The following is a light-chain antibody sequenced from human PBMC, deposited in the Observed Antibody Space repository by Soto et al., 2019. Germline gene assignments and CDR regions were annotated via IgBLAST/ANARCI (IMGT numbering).Light chain of an antibody. CDR2: DVS. Sequence: QSVLTQPASLSWSPGQSITISCTGTSSDVGGYNYVSWYQQHPGKAPKLMIYDVSNRPSGVSNRFSGSKSGNTASLTISGLQAEDEADYYCSSYTSSSTPYVFGTGTKVTVL. CDR1: SSDVGGYNY. CDR3: SSYTSSSTPYV. V-gene: IGLV2-14*01. J-gene: IGLJ1*01.